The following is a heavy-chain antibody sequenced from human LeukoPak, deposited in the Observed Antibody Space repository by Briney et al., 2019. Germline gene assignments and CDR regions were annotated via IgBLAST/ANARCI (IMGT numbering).Heavy chain of an antibody. D-gene: IGHD1-26*01. CDR2: IYYSGST. J-gene: IGHJ5*02. CDR3: ARWEPPNWFDP. CDR1: GDSITNYY. V-gene: IGHV4-59*08. Sequence: PSETLSLTCTVSGDSITNYYWSWIRQPPGKGLEWIGYIYYSGSTNYNPSLKSRVTISVDTSKNQFSLKLSSVTAADTAVYYCARWEPPNWFDPWGQGTLVTVSS.